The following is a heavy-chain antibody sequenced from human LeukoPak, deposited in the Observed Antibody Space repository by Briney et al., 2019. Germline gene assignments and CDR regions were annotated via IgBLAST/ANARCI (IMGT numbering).Heavy chain of an antibody. CDR3: ARGLGYCSGGSCYSPFFDI. D-gene: IGHD2-15*01. V-gene: IGHV1-2*02. J-gene: IGHJ3*02. CDR1: GYTFTGYY. CDR2: INPNSGGT. Sequence: GASVKVSCKASGYTFTGYYMHWVRQAPGQGLEWMGWINPNSGGTNYAQKFQGRVTMTRDTSISTAYMELSRLRSDDTAVYYCARGLGYCSGGSCYSPFFDIWGQGTMVTVSS.